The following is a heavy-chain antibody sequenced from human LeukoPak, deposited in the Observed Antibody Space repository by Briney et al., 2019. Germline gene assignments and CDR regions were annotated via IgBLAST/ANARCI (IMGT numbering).Heavy chain of an antibody. J-gene: IGHJ4*02. CDR2: ISAHSI. Sequence: GGSLRLSCAASGFIFNSYSLSWVRQAPGKGLEWVSSISAHSIYYADSVKGRFTISRDNAKNSMYLQMNSLRAEDTAVYYCARVSGVGATMNYFDYWGQGTLVTVSS. V-gene: IGHV3-21*01. D-gene: IGHD1-26*01. CDR3: ARVSGVGATMNYFDY. CDR1: GFIFNSYS.